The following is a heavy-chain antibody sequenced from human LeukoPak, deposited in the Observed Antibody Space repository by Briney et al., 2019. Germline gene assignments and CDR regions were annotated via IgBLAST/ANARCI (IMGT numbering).Heavy chain of an antibody. V-gene: IGHV3-9*01. CDR1: GFTFDDYA. J-gene: IGHJ4*02. CDR3: AKDVGRLERNPDY. Sequence: GGSLRLSCAASGFTFDDYAMHWVRQAPGKGLEWVSGISWSSGSVGYADSVKGRFTISRDNAKNSLYLQMNSLRAEDTALYHCAKDVGRLERNPDYWGQGTLVTVSS. CDR2: ISWSSGSV. D-gene: IGHD1-1*01.